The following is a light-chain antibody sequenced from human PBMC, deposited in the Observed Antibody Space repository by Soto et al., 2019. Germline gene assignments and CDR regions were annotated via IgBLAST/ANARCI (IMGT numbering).Light chain of an antibody. J-gene: IGKJ4*01. CDR1: QYFSRY. CDR2: DAS. CDR3: QQSFASPPLT. Sequence: DIQMTQSPSSLSASVGDRVTITCRASQYFSRYLNWYQKKPGKAPKLLIYDASSLQSGVPQRFRGSGSGTSFSLTSSSLLPDDYATYYCQQSFASPPLTFGGGTKVEIK. V-gene: IGKV1-39*01.